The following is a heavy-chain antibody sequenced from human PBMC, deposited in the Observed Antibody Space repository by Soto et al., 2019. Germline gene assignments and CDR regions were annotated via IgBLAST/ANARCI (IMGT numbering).Heavy chain of an antibody. CDR3: ARYGDYYYFDY. CDR1: GGSFSGYY. Sequence: QVQLQQWGAGLLKPSETLSLTCAVYGGSFSGYYWSWIRQPPGKGLEWIGEINHSGSTNYNPSLTSRVTISVDTSKTQYSLTLSSVSAANTAVYYCARYGDYYYFDYWGQGTLVTVSS. D-gene: IGHD4-17*01. J-gene: IGHJ4*02. CDR2: INHSGST. V-gene: IGHV4-34*01.